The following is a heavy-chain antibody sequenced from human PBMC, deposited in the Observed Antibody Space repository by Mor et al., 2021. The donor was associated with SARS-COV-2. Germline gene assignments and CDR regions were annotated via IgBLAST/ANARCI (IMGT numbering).Heavy chain of an antibody. Sequence: SWIRQPPGKGLEWIGYIYYSGSTYYNPSLKSRVTISVDTSKNQFSLKLSSVTAADTAVYYCARYRVTMIVVVDDAFDIWGQG. V-gene: IGHV4-30-4*01. D-gene: IGHD3-22*01. CDR2: IYYSGST. CDR3: ARYRVTMIVVVDDAFDI. J-gene: IGHJ3*02.